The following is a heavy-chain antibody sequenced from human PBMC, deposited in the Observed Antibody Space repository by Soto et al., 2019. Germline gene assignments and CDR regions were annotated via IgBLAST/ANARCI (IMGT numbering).Heavy chain of an antibody. V-gene: IGHV3-43*02. CDR1: GFTFDDYA. Sequence: GGSLRLSCAASGFTFDDYAMHWVRQAPGKGLEWVSLISGDGGSTYYADSVKGRFTISRDNGKNSLYLQMNSLRTEDTALYYCAKDYGSGSFPYYYGTDVWGPGTTVTVSS. CDR2: ISGDGGST. J-gene: IGHJ6*02. D-gene: IGHD3-10*01. CDR3: AKDYGSGSFPYYYGTDV.